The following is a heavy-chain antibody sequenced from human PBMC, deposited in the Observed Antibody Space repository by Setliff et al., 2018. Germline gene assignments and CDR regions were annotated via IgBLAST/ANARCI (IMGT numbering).Heavy chain of an antibody. CDR2: IYTSWST. CDR1: DGSLSTYY. CDR3: ARMSGFQYIDV. Sequence: SETLSLTCTVSDGSLSTYYWNWIRQPAGKELEWIGQIYTSWSTNYNPSLKSRVTISLDTSKNQFSLSLTSVTAEDTAVYYCARMSGFQYIDVWDKGTTVTVSS. V-gene: IGHV4-4*07. D-gene: IGHD3-3*01. J-gene: IGHJ6*03.